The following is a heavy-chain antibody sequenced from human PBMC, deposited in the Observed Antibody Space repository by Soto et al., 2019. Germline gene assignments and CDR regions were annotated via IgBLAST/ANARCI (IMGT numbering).Heavy chain of an antibody. D-gene: IGHD3-10*01. V-gene: IGHV4-4*03. J-gene: IGHJ4*02. CDR3: ARRGDGSGSLDY. CDR1: GDSISSSIW. CDR2: IYHSGTT. Sequence: QVQLQESGPGLVKPPGTLSLTCAVSGDSISSSIWWSWVRLPPGKGLEWIGEIYHSGTTNYNPSLKSRVTISEDKSKNQFSLKMSSLTAADTAVYYCARRGDGSGSLDYWGQGTLVIVFS.